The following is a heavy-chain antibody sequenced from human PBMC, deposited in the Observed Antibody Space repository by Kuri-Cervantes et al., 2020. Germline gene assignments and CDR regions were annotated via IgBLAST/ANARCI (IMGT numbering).Heavy chain of an antibody. Sequence: LSLTCAASGFTFSSYWMNWVRQAPGKGLEWVANIQQDGSEKYYVDSVKGRISISRDNAKNSLYLQMNSLTAEDTAVYYCARDSSVGELIQLWPMDVWGKGTTVTVSS. CDR1: GFTFSSYW. CDR3: ARDSSVGELIQLWPMDV. V-gene: IGHV3-7*01. CDR2: IQQDGSEK. J-gene: IGHJ6*04. D-gene: IGHD3-10*01.